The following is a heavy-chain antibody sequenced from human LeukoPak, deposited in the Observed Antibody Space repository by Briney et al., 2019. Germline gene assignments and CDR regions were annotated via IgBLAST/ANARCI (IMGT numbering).Heavy chain of an antibody. J-gene: IGHJ4*02. D-gene: IGHD3-9*01. CDR3: ARARYDILTGYYQYYFDY. V-gene: IGHV3-30*03. CDR2: ISYDGSNK. CDR1: GFTFSSYG. Sequence: GGSLRLSCAASGFTFSSYGMHWVRQAPGKGLEWVAVISYDGSNKYYADSVKGRFTISRDNSKNTLYLQMNSLRAEDTAVYYCARARYDILTGYYQYYFDYWGQGTLVTVSS.